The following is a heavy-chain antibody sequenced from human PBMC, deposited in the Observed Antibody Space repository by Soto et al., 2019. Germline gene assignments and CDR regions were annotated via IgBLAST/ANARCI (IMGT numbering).Heavy chain of an antibody. V-gene: IGHV3-30-3*01. Sequence: QVQLVESGGGVVQPGRSLRLSCAASGFTFSSYAMHWVRQAPGKGLEWVAVISYDGSNKYYADSVKGRFTISRDNSKNTLYLQMNSLRAEDTAVYYCARGNGDYGYFDLWGRGTLVTVSS. D-gene: IGHD4-17*01. CDR2: ISYDGSNK. J-gene: IGHJ2*01. CDR1: GFTFSSYA. CDR3: ARGNGDYGYFDL.